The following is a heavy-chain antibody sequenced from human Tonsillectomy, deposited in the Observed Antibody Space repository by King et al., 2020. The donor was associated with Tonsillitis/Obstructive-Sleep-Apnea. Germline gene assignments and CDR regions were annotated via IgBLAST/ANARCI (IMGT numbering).Heavy chain of an antibody. D-gene: IGHD3-10*01. J-gene: IGHJ4*02. CDR2: INHSGST. CDR1: GGSFSGYY. Sequence: VQLQQWGAGLLKPSETLSLTCAVYGGSFSGYYWSWIRQPPGKGLEWIGEINHSGSTNYNPSLKSRVTISVDTSKNQFSLKLSSVTAADTAVYYCARGRYYYGSGSYPRRYSFDYWGQGTLVTVSS. V-gene: IGHV4-34*01. CDR3: ARGRYYYGSGSYPRRYSFDY.